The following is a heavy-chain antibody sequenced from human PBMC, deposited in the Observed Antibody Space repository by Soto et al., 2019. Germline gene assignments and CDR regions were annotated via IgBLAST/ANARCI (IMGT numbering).Heavy chain of an antibody. CDR1: GFTFTSSA. J-gene: IGHJ4*02. V-gene: IGHV1-58*01. CDR2: IVVGSGNT. CDR3: AAAHYYDSSGPKFDY. Sequence: SVKVSCKASGFTFTSSAVQWVRQARGQRLEWIGWIVVGSGNTNYAQKFQERVTITRDMSTSTAYMELSSLRSEDTAVYYCAAAHYYDSSGPKFDYWGQGTLVTV. D-gene: IGHD3-22*01.